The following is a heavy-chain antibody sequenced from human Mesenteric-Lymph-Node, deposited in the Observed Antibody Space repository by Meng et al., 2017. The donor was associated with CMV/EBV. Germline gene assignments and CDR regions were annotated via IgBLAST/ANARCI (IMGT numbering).Heavy chain of an antibody. J-gene: IGHJ3*02. D-gene: IGHD1-1*01. CDR1: GYSISSGYY. Sequence: GSLRLSCTVSGYSISSGYYWGWSRQPPGKGLEWIGSIYHSGSTYYNPSLKSRVTISVDTSKNQFSLKLSSVTAADTAVYYCARDLEGGAFDIWGQGTMVTVS. CDR2: IYHSGST. V-gene: IGHV4-38-2*02. CDR3: ARDLEGGAFDI.